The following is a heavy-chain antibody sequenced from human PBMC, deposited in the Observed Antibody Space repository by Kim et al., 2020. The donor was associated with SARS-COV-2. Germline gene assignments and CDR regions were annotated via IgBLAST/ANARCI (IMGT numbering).Heavy chain of an antibody. Sequence: GGSLRLSCAASGFTFSSYAMHWVRQAPGKGLEWVAVIWYDGSNKYYADSVKGRFTISRDNSKNTLYLQMNSLRAEDTAVYYCAKGYSYAIGVDYWGQGTLVTVSS. D-gene: IGHD5-18*01. V-gene: IGHV3-33*06. J-gene: IGHJ4*02. CDR1: GFTFSSYA. CDR3: AKGYSYAIGVDY. CDR2: IWYDGSNK.